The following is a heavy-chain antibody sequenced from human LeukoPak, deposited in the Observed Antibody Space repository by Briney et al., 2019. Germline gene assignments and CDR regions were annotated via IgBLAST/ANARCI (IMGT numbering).Heavy chain of an antibody. J-gene: IGHJ4*02. Sequence: AGGSLRLSCAAPGFSFSTYTMNWFRQAPGKGLEWVSAFSGSGSATYYSDSVKGRFTVSRDNSKNTLYLQMNSLRAEDTAVYYCAKERQTGDYFTSDYWGRGTLVTVSS. D-gene: IGHD4-17*01. CDR3: AKERQTGDYFTSDY. V-gene: IGHV3-23*01. CDR2: FSGSGSAT. CDR1: GFSFSTYT.